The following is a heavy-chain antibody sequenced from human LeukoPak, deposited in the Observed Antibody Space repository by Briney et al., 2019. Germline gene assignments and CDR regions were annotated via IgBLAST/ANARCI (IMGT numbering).Heavy chain of an antibody. J-gene: IGHJ3*02. CDR1: GFSFSDSY. D-gene: IGHD2/OR15-2a*01. Sequence: GRSLRLSCAASGFSFSDSYMSWIRQAPGQGLEWLSYIKSSDTSTFYADSVKGRFTVSRDNAKNSLYLQMNSLRAEDTAVYYCARRGNMSSHAFDIWGQGTVVTVSS. CDR2: IKSSDTST. V-gene: IGHV3-11*01. CDR3: ARRGNMSSHAFDI.